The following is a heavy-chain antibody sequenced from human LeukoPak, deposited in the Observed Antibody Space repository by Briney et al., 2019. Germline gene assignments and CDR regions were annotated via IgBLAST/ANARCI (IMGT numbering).Heavy chain of an antibody. CDR1: GGSISSYY. Sequence: SETLSLTCTVSGGSISSYYWSWIRQPPGKGLEWIGYIYYSGSTNYNPSLKSRVTISVDTSKNQFSLKLSSVTAADTAVYYCAGGSGLNYYDSSGYYYFDYWGQGTLVTVSS. D-gene: IGHD3-22*01. CDR2: IYYSGST. V-gene: IGHV4-59*01. CDR3: AGGSGLNYYDSSGYYYFDY. J-gene: IGHJ4*02.